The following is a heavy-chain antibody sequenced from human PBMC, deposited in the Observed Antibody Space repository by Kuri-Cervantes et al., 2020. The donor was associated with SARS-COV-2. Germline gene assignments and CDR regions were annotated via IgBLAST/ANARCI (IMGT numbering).Heavy chain of an antibody. CDR1: GGSFSGYY. D-gene: IGHD1-26*01. V-gene: IGHV4-34*01. J-gene: IGHJ4*02. CDR2: INHSGST. CDR3: ARDQRRYRANDAPYDF. Sequence: SETLSLTCAVYGGSFSGYYWSWIRQPPGKGLEWIGEINHSGSTNYNPSLKSRVTISVDTSKNQFSLKLSSVTAADTAVYYCARDQRRYRANDAPYDFWGQGTLVTVSS.